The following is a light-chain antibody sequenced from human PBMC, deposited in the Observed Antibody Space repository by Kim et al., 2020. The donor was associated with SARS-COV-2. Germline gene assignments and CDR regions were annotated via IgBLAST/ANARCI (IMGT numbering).Light chain of an antibody. Sequence: SPGNSATLSCRASQSVSSSFLAWYQPKPGQAPRLLIYGSSSRATCIPDRFSGSGSGTDFTLTINILEPEDFAVYYCQQYRSLPFAFVPGTKVDIK. CDR3: QQYRSLPFA. J-gene: IGKJ3*01. CDR2: GSS. CDR1: QSVSSSF. V-gene: IGKV3-20*01.